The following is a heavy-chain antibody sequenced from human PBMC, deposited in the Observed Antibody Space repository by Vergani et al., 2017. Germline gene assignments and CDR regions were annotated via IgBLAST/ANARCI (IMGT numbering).Heavy chain of an antibody. J-gene: IGHJ4*02. D-gene: IGHD2-15*01. Sequence: EVQLLESGGGSAQPGESLRLSCVASGFTFTAHGLNWVRQAPGKGLEWVSGISGQNFRTHYADSVKGRFTISRADSKNTLYLQMKSLRPEDTAVYYCAKEGRGYCSGGTCYPEYWGQGTLVIVSS. CDR2: ISGQNFRT. CDR1: GFTFTAHG. V-gene: IGHV3-23*01. CDR3: AKEGRGYCSGGTCYPEY.